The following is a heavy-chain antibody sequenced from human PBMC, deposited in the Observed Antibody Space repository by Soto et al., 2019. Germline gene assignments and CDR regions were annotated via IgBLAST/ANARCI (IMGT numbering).Heavy chain of an antibody. CDR1: GFTSNDSY. V-gene: IGHV3-11*06. J-gene: IGHJ4*02. D-gene: IGHD5-12*01. Sequence: PXASLRLSCAASGFTSNDSYVSWIRQAPGKGLEWISYISSSGSYTRYADSMKGRLTISRDKAKNSVYLQMNSLRGEDTAVYYCAREIRDGYKFYFDFWGQGTLVTVSS. CDR2: ISSSGSYT. CDR3: AREIRDGYKFYFDF.